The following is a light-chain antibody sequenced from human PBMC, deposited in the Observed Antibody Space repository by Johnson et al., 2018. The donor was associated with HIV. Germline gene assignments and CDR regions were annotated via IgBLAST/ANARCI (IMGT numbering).Light chain of an antibody. V-gene: IGLV1-51*02. Sequence: QSVLTQPPSVSAAPGQKVTISCSGSSSNIANKYVSWYQHLPGTAPKLLIYENTRRPSGIPDRFSGSKSGTSATLGITGLQTGDEADYYCGTWDTSLSAVGVFGSGTKVTVL. J-gene: IGLJ1*01. CDR2: ENT. CDR1: SSNIANKY. CDR3: GTWDTSLSAVGV.